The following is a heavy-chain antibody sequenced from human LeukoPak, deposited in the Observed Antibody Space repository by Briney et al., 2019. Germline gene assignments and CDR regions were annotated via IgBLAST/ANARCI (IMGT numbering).Heavy chain of an antibody. J-gene: IGHJ5*02. CDR1: GYTFTSYG. V-gene: IGHV1-18*01. CDR3: AREDYYDSSGRTFDP. D-gene: IGHD3-22*01. Sequence: ASVKVSCKASGYTFTSYGISWVRQAPGQGLEWMGWISAYNGNTNYAQKLQGRVTITADKSTSTAYMELSSLRSEDTAVYYCAREDYYDSSGRTFDPWGQGTLVTVSS. CDR2: ISAYNGNT.